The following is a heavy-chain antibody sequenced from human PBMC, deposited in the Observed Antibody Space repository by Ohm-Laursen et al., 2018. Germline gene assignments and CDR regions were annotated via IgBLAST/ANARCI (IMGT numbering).Heavy chain of an antibody. CDR2: INHSGTT. CDR1: GGSFSGYY. CDR3: ARAGDSSGYGDY. D-gene: IGHD3-22*01. Sequence: VTLSLTCAVYGGSFSGYYWSWIRQPPGKGLEWIGEINHSGTTNYNPSLKSRVTISVDTPKNQFSQKLSSVTAADTAVYYCARAGDSSGYGDYWGQGTLVTVSS. J-gene: IGHJ4*02. V-gene: IGHV4-34*01.